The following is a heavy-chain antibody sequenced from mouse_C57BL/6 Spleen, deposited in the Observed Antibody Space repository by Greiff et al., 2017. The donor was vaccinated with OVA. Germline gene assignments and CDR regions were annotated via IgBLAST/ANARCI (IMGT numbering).Heavy chain of an antibody. D-gene: IGHD3-2*02. CDR1: GYSFTGYY. CDR2: INPSTGGT. J-gene: IGHJ2*01. Sequence: EVQLQQSGPELVKPGASVKISCKASGYSFTGYYMNWVKQSPEKSLEWIGEINPSTGGTTYNQKFKAKATLTIDKASSTAYMQLKSLTSEDSAVYYCAKTAQATGGYYLDYWGQGTTLTVSS. V-gene: IGHV1-42*01. CDR3: AKTAQATGGYYLDY.